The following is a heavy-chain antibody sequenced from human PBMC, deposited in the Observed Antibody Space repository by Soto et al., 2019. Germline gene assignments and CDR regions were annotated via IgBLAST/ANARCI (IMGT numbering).Heavy chain of an antibody. J-gene: IGHJ3*02. Sequence: EVQLVESGGGLVKPGGSLRLSCAASGFTFTNVWMTWVHQAPGRGLEWVGRINRKIDGETTDDAEPVKGSFNISRDDLKSTLCLQTKSLKSEDTAVYYCAEDAQCSSSNCPGGFDIWGQGTRVTVSS. CDR1: GFTFTNVW. D-gene: IGHD2-2*01. V-gene: IGHV3-15*01. CDR2: INRKIDGETT. CDR3: AEDAQCSSSNCPGGFDI.